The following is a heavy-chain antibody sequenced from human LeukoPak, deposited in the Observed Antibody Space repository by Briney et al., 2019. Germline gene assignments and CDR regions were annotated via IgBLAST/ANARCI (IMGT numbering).Heavy chain of an antibody. CDR1: GFTFSGYW. Sequence: PGGSLRLSCAASGFTFSGYWMSWVRQAPGKGLEWVANIKPDGSDKAYVDSMKGRFTISRDNTKNSLYLQMSSLRAEDTAVYYCARAMTWGQGTLVSVSS. J-gene: IGHJ5*02. CDR3: ARAMT. CDR2: IKPDGSDK. V-gene: IGHV3-7*01.